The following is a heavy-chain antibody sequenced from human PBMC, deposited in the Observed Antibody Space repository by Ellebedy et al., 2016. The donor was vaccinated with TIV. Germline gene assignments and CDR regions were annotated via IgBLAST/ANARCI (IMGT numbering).Heavy chain of an antibody. Sequence: PGGSLRLSCAASGFTFSPYAMAWVRQAPGKGLEWVSGIVGSGSQKYADSVKGRFTISRDNSRNTLYLQMNSLRGEDTGIYYCVKDQIAGDGRWVFDLWGQGTMVTVSS. D-gene: IGHD5-24*01. J-gene: IGHJ3*01. CDR2: IVGSGS. CDR3: VKDQIAGDGRWVFDL. V-gene: IGHV3-23*01. CDR1: GFTFSPYA.